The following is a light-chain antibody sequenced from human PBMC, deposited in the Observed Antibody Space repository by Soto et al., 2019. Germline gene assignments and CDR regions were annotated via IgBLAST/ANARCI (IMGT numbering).Light chain of an antibody. Sequence: QSALTQPASVSGSLGQSITISCTGTGSDIAGYNYISWYQQLPGKAPKLMIYEVTIRPSRISNRFSGSKSGNTASLTISGLQAEDEADYFCTSFTSTSSLYVFGTGTKLTVL. CDR3: TSFTSTSSLYV. CDR1: GSDIAGYNY. CDR2: EVT. J-gene: IGLJ1*01. V-gene: IGLV2-14*01.